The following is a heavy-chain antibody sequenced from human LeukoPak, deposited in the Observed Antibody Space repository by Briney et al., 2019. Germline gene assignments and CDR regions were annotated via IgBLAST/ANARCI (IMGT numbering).Heavy chain of an antibody. D-gene: IGHD4-23*01. V-gene: IGHV3-21*04. CDR2: ITGGSTYI. CDR3: AAGACVGNCGNYFDP. Sequence: NPGGSLRLSCAASGFTVSSYHMSWVRHAPGKGLEWVSSITGGSTYINYIVSVQGRFTVSRDNARNSLYLQLNSLKVEDTAIYYCAAGACVGNCGNYFDPWGQGTLVSVSS. J-gene: IGHJ5*02. CDR1: GFTVSSYH.